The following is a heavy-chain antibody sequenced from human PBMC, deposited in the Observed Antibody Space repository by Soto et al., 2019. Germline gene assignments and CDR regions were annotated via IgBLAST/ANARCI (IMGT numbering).Heavy chain of an antibody. V-gene: IGHV4-59*08. CDR3: AATYYDILTGPQGIDY. Sequence: QVQLQESGPGLVKPSETLSLTCTVSGGSISSYYWSWIRQPPGKGLEWIGYIYYSGSTNYNPSLRSRVDISVDTSKNQFSLKLSSVPAADTAVYYCAATYYDILTGPQGIDYWGQGTLVTVSS. D-gene: IGHD3-9*01. CDR1: GGSISSYY. CDR2: IYYSGST. J-gene: IGHJ4*02.